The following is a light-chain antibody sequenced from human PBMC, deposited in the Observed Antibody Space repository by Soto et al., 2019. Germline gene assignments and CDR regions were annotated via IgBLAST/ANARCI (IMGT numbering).Light chain of an antibody. CDR2: DDD. CDR1: SSNIGGNS. V-gene: IGLV1-51*01. J-gene: IGLJ1*01. Sequence: QSVLTQPPSVSAAPGQKVTISCSGSSSNIGGNSVSWYQQLPGTAPKLLIYDDDKRPSGIPDRFSGSKSGTSATLGTTGFRTGDEADYYCGSWDSSLSAYVFGTGTKVTVL. CDR3: GSWDSSLSAYV.